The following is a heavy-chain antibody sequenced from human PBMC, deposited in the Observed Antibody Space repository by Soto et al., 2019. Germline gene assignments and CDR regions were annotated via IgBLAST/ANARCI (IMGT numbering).Heavy chain of an antibody. V-gene: IGHV1-69*13. CDR2: IIPIFGTA. D-gene: IGHD3-10*01. CDR1: GGTFSSYA. CDR3: ARKGTMVRGVIGNYYYGMDV. J-gene: IGHJ6*02. Sequence: ASVKVSCKASGGTFSSYAISWVRQAPGQGLEWMGGIIPIFGTANYAQKFQGRVTITADESTSTAYMELSSLRSEDTAVYYCARKGTMVRGVIGNYYYGMDVWGQGTTVTVSS.